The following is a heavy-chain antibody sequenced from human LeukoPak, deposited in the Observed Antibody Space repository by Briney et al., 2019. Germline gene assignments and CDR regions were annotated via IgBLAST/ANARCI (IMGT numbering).Heavy chain of an antibody. V-gene: IGHV1-18*01. J-gene: IGHJ4*02. CDR3: ARDVLSVYYYGSGSEPNFDY. CDR2: NSAYNGNT. CDR1: GYTFTSYD. D-gene: IGHD3-10*01. Sequence: GASVKVSCKASGYTFTSYDISWVRQAPGQGLELMGSNSAYNGNTNYSQKLQDRVTMATDTSTSTAYMELRSLRSDDTAVYYCARDVLSVYYYGSGSEPNFDYWGQGTLVTVSS.